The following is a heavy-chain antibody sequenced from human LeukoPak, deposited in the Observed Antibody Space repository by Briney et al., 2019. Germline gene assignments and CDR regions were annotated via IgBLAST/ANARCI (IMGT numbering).Heavy chain of an antibody. CDR1: GYTLTELS. J-gene: IGHJ4*02. Sequence: GASVKVSCKVSGYTLTELSMHWVRQAPGKGLEWMGGFDPEDGETIYAQKFHGRVTMTEDTSTDTAYMELSSLRSEDTAVYYCATAPRASSGYYLHDDWGQGTLVTVSS. CDR2: FDPEDGET. V-gene: IGHV1-24*01. D-gene: IGHD3-22*01. CDR3: ATAPRASSGYYLHDD.